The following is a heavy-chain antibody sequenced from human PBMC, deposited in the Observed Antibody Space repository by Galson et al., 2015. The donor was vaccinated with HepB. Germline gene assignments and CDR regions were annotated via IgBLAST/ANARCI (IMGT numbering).Heavy chain of an antibody. CDR1: GYTFTSYY. Sequence: SVKVSCKASGYTFTSYYMHWVRQAPGQGLEWMGIINPSGGSTSYAQKLQGRVTMTRDTSTSTVYMELSSLRAEDTAVYYCAKFRAYWYFDLWGRGTLVTVSS. V-gene: IGHV1-46*04. CDR3: AKFRAYWYFDL. J-gene: IGHJ2*01. CDR2: INPSGGST. D-gene: IGHD2-21*01.